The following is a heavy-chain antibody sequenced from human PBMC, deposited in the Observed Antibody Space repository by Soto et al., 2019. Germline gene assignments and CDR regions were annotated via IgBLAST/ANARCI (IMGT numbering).Heavy chain of an antibody. D-gene: IGHD5-18*01. CDR3: AREGQDTAMVDYFDY. Sequence: LRLSCAASGFTFSSYAMHWVRQAPGKGLEWVAVISYDGSNKYYADCVKGRFTISRDNSKNTLYLQMNSLRAEDTAVYYCAREGQDTAMVDYFDYWGQGTLVTVSS. J-gene: IGHJ4*02. CDR1: GFTFSSYA. CDR2: ISYDGSNK. V-gene: IGHV3-30-3*01.